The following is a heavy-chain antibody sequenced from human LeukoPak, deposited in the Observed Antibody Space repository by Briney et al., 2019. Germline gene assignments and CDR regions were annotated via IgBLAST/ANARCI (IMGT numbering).Heavy chain of an antibody. Sequence: PSETLSLTCTVSGGTISSSSYYWGWIRQPPGKGLEWMGCIYYSVATYYHPSLKSRVTISVDTSKSQFSLRLTSVTAADTAVYYCARHVRFLERLSSYYFDHWGQGTLVTVSS. J-gene: IGHJ4*02. CDR1: GGTISSSSYY. CDR3: ARHVRFLERLSSYYFDH. V-gene: IGHV4-39*01. D-gene: IGHD3-3*01. CDR2: IYYSVAT.